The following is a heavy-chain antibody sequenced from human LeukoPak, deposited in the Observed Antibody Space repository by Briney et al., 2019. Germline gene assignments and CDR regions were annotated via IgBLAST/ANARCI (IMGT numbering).Heavy chain of an antibody. Sequence: PSETLSLTCAVYGGSFSVYYWSWIRQPPGKGLEWIGEINHSGSTNYNPSLKSRVTISVDTSKNQFSLKLSSVTAADTAVYYCARGRSTTVTTWYYLDYWGQGTLVTVSS. CDR1: GGSFSVYY. CDR3: ARGRSTTVTTWYYLDY. D-gene: IGHD4-17*01. CDR2: INHSGST. V-gene: IGHV4-34*01. J-gene: IGHJ4*02.